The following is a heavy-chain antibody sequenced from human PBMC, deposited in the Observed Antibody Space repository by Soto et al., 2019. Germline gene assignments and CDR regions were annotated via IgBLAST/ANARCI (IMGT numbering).Heavy chain of an antibody. D-gene: IGHD5-12*01. CDR3: ARDSPFGSTFSGYDAIDY. Sequence: QVQLVQSGAEVKKPGSSVKVSCKTSGGTFSNDIITWVRQAPGQGLEWMGRIIPLLDVADYAQMFQGRVTITADKSTGTAYMELNSLRSEDTAVYYCARDSPFGSTFSGYDAIDYWGQGTLVTVSS. V-gene: IGHV1-69*08. CDR1: GGTFSNDI. J-gene: IGHJ4*02. CDR2: IIPLLDVA.